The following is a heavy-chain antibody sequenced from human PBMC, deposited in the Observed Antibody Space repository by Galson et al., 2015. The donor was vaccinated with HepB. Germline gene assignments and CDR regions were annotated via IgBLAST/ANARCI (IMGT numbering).Heavy chain of an antibody. J-gene: IGHJ3*02. V-gene: IGHV1-58*01. CDR3: AAESEMATLAFDI. CDR1: GFPFTGSA. D-gene: IGHD5-24*01. Sequence: SVKVSCKASGFPFTGSAVQWVRQARGQRLEWIGWVVVGSGNTNYAQKFQERVTITRDVSTSTAYMELSSLRSEDTAVYYCAAESEMATLAFDIWGQGTMVTVSS. CDR2: VVVGSGNT.